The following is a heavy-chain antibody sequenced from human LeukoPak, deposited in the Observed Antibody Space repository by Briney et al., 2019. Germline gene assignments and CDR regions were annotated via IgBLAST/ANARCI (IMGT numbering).Heavy chain of an antibody. CDR2: ISGSGGST. CDR3: AKDIITMIVVVSFDI. V-gene: IGHV3-23*01. CDR1: GFTLSSYE. D-gene: IGHD3-22*01. Sequence: PGGSLRLSCMVSGFTLSSYEMSWIRQAPGKGLEWVSAISGSGGSTYYADSVKGRFTISRDNSKNTLYLQMNSLRAEDTAVYYCAKDIITMIVVVSFDIWGQGTMVTVSS. J-gene: IGHJ3*02.